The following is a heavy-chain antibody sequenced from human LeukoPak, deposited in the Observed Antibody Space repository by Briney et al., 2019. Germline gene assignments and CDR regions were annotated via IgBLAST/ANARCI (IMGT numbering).Heavy chain of an antibody. CDR2: VSGGGFDT. CDR1: GFTLSNYV. CDR3: TKRAGGNLYDLDN. J-gene: IGHJ4*02. V-gene: IGHV3-23*01. Sequence: GGSLRLSCVASGFTLSNYVMSWVRQAPGKGLEWVSGVSGGGFDTYYTDSVKGRFTISRDNSKNMVYLQMNRLRAEDTAVYYCTKRAGGNLYDLDNWGQGTLVTVSS. D-gene: IGHD2-8*02.